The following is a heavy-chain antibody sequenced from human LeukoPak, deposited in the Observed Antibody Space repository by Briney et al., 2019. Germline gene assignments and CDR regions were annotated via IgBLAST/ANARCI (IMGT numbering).Heavy chain of an antibody. V-gene: IGHV1-69*04. CDR2: IIPILGIA. Sequence: GASVKVSCKASGGTFSSYAISWVRQAPGQGLEWMGRIIPILGIANYAQKFQGRVTITADKATSTAYMELSSLRSEDTAVYYCAREGGPRGYSYGFWVDIWGQGTMVTVSS. CDR1: GGTFSSYA. J-gene: IGHJ3*02. CDR3: AREGGPRGYSYGFWVDI. D-gene: IGHD5-18*01.